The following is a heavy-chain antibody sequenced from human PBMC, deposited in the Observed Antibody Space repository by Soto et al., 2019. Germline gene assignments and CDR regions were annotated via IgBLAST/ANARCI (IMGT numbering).Heavy chain of an antibody. CDR3: ARARKYQLLYTGWFDP. Sequence: PSETLSLTCAVYGGSFSGYYWSWIRQPPGKGLEWIGEINHSGSTNYNPSLKSRVTISVDTSKNQFSLKLSSVTAADTAVYYCARARKYQLLYTGWFDPWGQGTLVTVSS. V-gene: IGHV4-34*01. CDR2: INHSGST. CDR1: GGSFSGYY. J-gene: IGHJ5*02. D-gene: IGHD2-2*02.